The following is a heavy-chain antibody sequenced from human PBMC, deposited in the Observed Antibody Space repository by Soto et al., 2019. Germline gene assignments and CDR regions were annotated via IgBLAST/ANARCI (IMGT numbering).Heavy chain of an antibody. CDR3: ARGGTTGGLDV. CDR2: TSYDGSNK. Sequence: QVQLVESGGGVVQPGTSLRVSCVGSGFTFRSYVIHWVRQAPGKGLEWVALTSYDGSNKYYGDSVWGRFTISRDNSRNKLDLQMDGLRLEDTALYDCARGGTTGGLDVWGQGTLVSVSS. J-gene: IGHJ1*01. CDR1: GFTFRSYV. V-gene: IGHV3-33*05. D-gene: IGHD3-16*01.